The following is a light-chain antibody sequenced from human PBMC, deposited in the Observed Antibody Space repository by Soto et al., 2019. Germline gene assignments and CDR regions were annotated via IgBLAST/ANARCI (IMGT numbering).Light chain of an antibody. CDR1: QGVSRY. J-gene: IGKJ4*01. V-gene: IGKV1-9*01. Sequence: IQLTQSPSSLSASVGDSVTITCRASQGVSRYLSWYQQKPGRAPILLISAASTLQSGVPARFSGSGSGTDFTLSITRLQPEDFATYYCQQLNTYPVPFGGGTKVEIK. CDR3: QQLNTYPVP. CDR2: AAS.